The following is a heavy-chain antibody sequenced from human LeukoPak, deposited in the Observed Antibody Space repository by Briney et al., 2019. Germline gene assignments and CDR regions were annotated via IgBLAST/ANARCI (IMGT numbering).Heavy chain of an antibody. Sequence: GGSLRLSCAASGFTFSSYSMNWVRQAPGKGLEWVSSISSSSSYIYYADSVKGRFTISRDNAENSLYVQMNSLRAEDTAVYYCARGGIAVAVFAFDIWGQGTMVTVSS. CDR3: ARGGIAVAVFAFDI. D-gene: IGHD6-19*01. J-gene: IGHJ3*02. CDR1: GFTFSSYS. CDR2: ISSSSSYI. V-gene: IGHV3-21*01.